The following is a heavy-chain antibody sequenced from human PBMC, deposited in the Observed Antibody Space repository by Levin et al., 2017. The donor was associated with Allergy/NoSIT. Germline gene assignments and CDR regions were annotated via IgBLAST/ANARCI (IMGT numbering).Heavy chain of an antibody. CDR2: ILPHDSDV. Sequence: GASVKVSCKGSGYTFPTYWIAWVRQMPGKGLEWMGSILPHDSDVKYSPSFQGQVTFSADKSTSTAYLQWSTLKASDRAIYFCARPPTALYPQEHFHRWGQGTLVTVSS. CDR3: ARPPTALYPQEHFHR. D-gene: IGHD1/OR15-1a*01. J-gene: IGHJ1*01. CDR1: GYTFPTYW. V-gene: IGHV5-51*01.